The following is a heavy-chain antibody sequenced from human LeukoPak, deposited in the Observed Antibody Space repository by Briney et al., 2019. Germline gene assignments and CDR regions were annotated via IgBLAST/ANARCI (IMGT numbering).Heavy chain of an antibody. V-gene: IGHV3-11*01. Sequence: GGSLRLSCAASGFTFSDYHMSWIRQAPGKGLEWVSYISNSDTTIYYADSVKGRFTISRDNAKNSLYLQMNSLRVEDTAVYYCARGLPATLLDYWGQGTLVTVSS. D-gene: IGHD2-2*01. CDR3: ARGLPATLLDY. CDR2: ISNSDTTI. J-gene: IGHJ4*02. CDR1: GFTFSDYH.